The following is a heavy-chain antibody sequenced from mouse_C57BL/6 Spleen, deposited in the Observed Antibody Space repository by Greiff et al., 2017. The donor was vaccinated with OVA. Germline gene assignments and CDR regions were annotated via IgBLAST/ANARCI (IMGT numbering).Heavy chain of an antibody. V-gene: IGHV1-61*01. CDR2: IYPSDSET. Sequence: VQLQQPGAELVRPGSSVKLSCKASGYTFTSYWMDWVKQRPGQGLEWIGNIYPSDSETHYNQKFKDKATLTVDKSSSTAYMQLSRLTSEDSAVYYCARGWPYAMDYWGQGTSVTVSS. J-gene: IGHJ4*01. CDR1: GYTFTSYW. CDR3: ARGWPYAMDY. D-gene: IGHD2-3*01.